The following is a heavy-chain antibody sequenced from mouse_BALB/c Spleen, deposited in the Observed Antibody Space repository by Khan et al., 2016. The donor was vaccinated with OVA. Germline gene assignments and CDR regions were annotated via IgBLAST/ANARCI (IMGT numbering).Heavy chain of an antibody. D-gene: IGHD2-2*01. Sequence: QVQLKQSGAELVKPGASVKLSCKASGYSFTSYYLYWVKQRPGQGLEWIGEINPSNGGTNFNEKFTSKATLTVDKSSSTAYMQLSSLTSEDSAVYYCTRSGYGSFAYWGQGTLVTVSA. CDR3: TRSGYGSFAY. CDR2: INPSNGGT. J-gene: IGHJ3*01. V-gene: IGHV1S81*02. CDR1: GYSFTSYY.